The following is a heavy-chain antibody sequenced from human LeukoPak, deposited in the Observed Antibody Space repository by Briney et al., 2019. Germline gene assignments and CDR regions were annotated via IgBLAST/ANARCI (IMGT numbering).Heavy chain of an antibody. V-gene: IGHV4-59*01. CDR3: ARDRGGSYFFDY. J-gene: IGHJ4*02. CDR2: IYYTGTT. Sequence: PSETLSLTCTVSGGSIRGYYWSWIRHPPGKGLEWIGYIYYTGTTKYKPSLESRVTISVDTSKNQFSLKLTSVTAADTAVYYCARDRGGSYFFDYWGQGTLVTVSS. D-gene: IGHD1-26*01. CDR1: GGSIRGYY.